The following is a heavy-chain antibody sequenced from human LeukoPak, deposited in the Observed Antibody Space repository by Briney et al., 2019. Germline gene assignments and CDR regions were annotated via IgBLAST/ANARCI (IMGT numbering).Heavy chain of an antibody. D-gene: IGHD6-13*01. Sequence: SQTLSLTCAISGDSVSSNSAAWNWTRQSPSRGLEWLGRTYYRSKWYADYAGSVRSRITISPDTSKNQFSLQLNSVTPEDTAVYFCARYGSSWYLEYWGQGTLVTVSS. J-gene: IGHJ4*02. CDR1: GDSVSSNSAA. CDR2: TYYRSKWYA. V-gene: IGHV6-1*01. CDR3: ARYGSSWYLEY.